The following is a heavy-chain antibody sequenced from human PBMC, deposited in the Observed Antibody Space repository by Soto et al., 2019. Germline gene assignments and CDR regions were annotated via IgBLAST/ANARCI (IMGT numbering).Heavy chain of an antibody. CDR2: IIPIFGTA. V-gene: IGHV1-69*13. D-gene: IGHD2-2*01. CDR3: ARRRDCISTSCDLGFDY. Sequence: SVKVSCKASGGTFSSYAISWVRQAPGQGLEWMGGIIPIFGTANYAQKFQGRVTITADESTSTAYMELSSLRSEDTAVYYCARRRDCISTSCDLGFDYWGQGTLVTVSS. J-gene: IGHJ4*02. CDR1: GGTFSSYA.